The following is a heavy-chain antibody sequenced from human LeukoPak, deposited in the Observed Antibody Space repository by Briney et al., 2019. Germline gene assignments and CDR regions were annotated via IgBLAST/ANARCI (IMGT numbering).Heavy chain of an antibody. Sequence: PGRSLRLSCAASGFTFSSYALHWVRQAPGKGLEWVAIISFDGSTKYYADSVKGRFTISRGNSKNTLYLEMNSLRAEDTAVYYCVSLAGNHYHWGQGTLVTVSS. J-gene: IGHJ4*02. CDR1: GFTFSSYA. D-gene: IGHD1-26*01. CDR2: ISFDGSTK. V-gene: IGHV3-30*04. CDR3: VSLAGNHYH.